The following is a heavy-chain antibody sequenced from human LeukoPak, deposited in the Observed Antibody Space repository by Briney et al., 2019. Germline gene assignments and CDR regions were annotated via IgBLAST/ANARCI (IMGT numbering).Heavy chain of an antibody. J-gene: IGHJ4*02. D-gene: IGHD3-22*01. Sequence: GGSLRLSCAASGFTFNNYWITWVRQAPGEGLEWVANIKQDGSEKFYVDSVKGRFTISRDNAMNSLYLQMNSLRAEDTAVYYCARPDHYYDSSGWRYWGQGTLVTVSS. CDR2: IKQDGSEK. CDR1: GFTFNNYW. V-gene: IGHV3-7*01. CDR3: ARPDHYYDSSGWRY.